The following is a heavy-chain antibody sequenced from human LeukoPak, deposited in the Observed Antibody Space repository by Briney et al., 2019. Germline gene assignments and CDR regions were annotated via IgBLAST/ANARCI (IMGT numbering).Heavy chain of an antibody. V-gene: IGHV4-59*01. CDR1: GGSISSYY. Sequence: SETLSLTCTVSGGSISSYYWSWIRQPPGKGLEWIGYIYYSGSTNYNPSLKSRVTIPVDTSKNQFSLKLSSVTAADTAVYYCAGGAIAASDAFDIWGQGTMVTVSS. J-gene: IGHJ3*02. D-gene: IGHD2-15*01. CDR3: AGGAIAASDAFDI. CDR2: IYYSGST.